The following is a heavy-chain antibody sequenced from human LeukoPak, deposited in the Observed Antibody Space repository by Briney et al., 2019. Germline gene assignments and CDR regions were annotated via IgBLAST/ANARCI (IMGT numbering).Heavy chain of an antibody. V-gene: IGHV4-34*01. CDR1: GGSFSGYY. CDR2: INHSGST. Sequence: SETLSLTCAVYGGSFSGYYWSWVRQPPGKGLEWIGEINHSGSTNYNPSLKSRVTISVDTSKNQFSLKLSSVTAADTAVYYCARGQPTHYYDSSGGDYWGQGTLVTVSS. J-gene: IGHJ4*02. CDR3: ARGQPTHYYDSSGGDY. D-gene: IGHD3-22*01.